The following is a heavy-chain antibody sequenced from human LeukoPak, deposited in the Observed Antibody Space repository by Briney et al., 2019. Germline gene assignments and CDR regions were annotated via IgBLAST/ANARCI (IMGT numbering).Heavy chain of an antibody. CDR1: GGSFSGYY. V-gene: IGHV4-34*01. CDR2: INHSGRT. CDR3: ARRDDPINYDILTGYHDDAA. D-gene: IGHD3-9*01. J-gene: IGHJ4*02. Sequence: SETLSLTCAVYGGSFSGYYWSWLRQPPGKGLEWIGEINHSGRTNYNPSLKSRVTISVDTSKNQFSLKLSSVTAADTAVYYCARRDDPINYDILTGYHDDAARGQGTLVTVSS.